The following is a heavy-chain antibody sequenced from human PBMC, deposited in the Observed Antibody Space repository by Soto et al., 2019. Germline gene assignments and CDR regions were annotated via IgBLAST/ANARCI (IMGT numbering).Heavy chain of an antibody. J-gene: IGHJ5*02. Sequence: WGSLRLSFAASGFTFSNYWMYWVRQAPGKGLVWVSHINGDGSTTDYADSVKGRFTISRDNAKNMMYLQMNSLRAEDTAVYYCARERVGPTLSWGQGTLVTVSS. CDR3: ARERVGPTLS. V-gene: IGHV3-74*01. CDR2: INGDGSTT. D-gene: IGHD1-26*01. CDR1: GFTFSNYW.